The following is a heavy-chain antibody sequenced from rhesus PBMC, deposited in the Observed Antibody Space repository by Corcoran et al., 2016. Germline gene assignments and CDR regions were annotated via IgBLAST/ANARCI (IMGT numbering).Heavy chain of an antibody. J-gene: IGHJ4*01. CDR1: GGSISSSY. CDR2: IYGSSSST. CDR3: ARTLYSNYLDY. V-gene: IGHV4-169*01. D-gene: IGHD4-23*01. Sequence: QLQLQESGPGLVKPSETLSVTCAVSGGSISSSYWSWIRQAPGKGLEWIGYIYGSSSSTNFNPSLKSRVPLSVDTSKNQLSLKLSSVTTADTAVYYCARTLYSNYLDYWGQGVLVTVSS.